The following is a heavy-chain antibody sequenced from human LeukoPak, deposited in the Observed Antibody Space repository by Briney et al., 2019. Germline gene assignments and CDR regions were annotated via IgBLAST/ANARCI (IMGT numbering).Heavy chain of an antibody. CDR1: GFTFSSYA. CDR2: ISGSGGST. J-gene: IGHJ6*02. CDR3: AKDTPHGRDIVVVPAAIYAPGYYYGMDV. Sequence: GGSLRLSCAASGFTFSSYAMSWVRQAPGKELEWVSAISGSGGSTYYADSVKGRFTISRDNSKNTLYLQMNSLRAEDTAVYYCAKDTPHGRDIVVVPAAIYAPGYYYGMDVWGQGTTVTVSS. D-gene: IGHD2-2*01. V-gene: IGHV3-23*01.